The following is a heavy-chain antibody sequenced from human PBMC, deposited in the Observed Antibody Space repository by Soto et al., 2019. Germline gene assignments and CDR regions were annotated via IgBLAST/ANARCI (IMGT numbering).Heavy chain of an antibody. D-gene: IGHD2-15*01. V-gene: IGHV3-23*01. CDR1: GFTFNHYA. CDR2: IIANGGT. Sequence: PGGSPRLSCAASGFTFNHYAMSWVRQAPGKGLEWVSIIIANGGTFYADSVKGRFTISRDNSKNTVYLQMSSLRVEDTAIYYCAKDYTVAADPSSVILFDYWGQGALVTVSS. J-gene: IGHJ4*02. CDR3: AKDYTVAADPSSVILFDY.